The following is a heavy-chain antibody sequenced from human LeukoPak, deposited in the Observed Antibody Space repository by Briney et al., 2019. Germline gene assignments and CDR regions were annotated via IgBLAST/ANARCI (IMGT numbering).Heavy chain of an antibody. J-gene: IGHJ4*02. V-gene: IGHV4-34*01. CDR1: GGSFSGYY. CDR2: INHSGST. D-gene: IGHD1-26*01. CDR3: ASYSGSYYGDY. Sequence: PSETLSLTCAVYGGSFSGYYWSWIRQPPGKGLEWIGEINHSGSTNYNPSLKSRVTISVDTSKNQFSLKLSSVTAADTAVYYCASYSGSYYGDYWGQGTLVTVSS.